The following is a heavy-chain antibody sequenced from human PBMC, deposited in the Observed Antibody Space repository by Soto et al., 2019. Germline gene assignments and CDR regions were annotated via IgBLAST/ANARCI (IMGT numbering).Heavy chain of an antibody. CDR3: AKDPGGVQLWDFFDY. V-gene: IGHV3-30*18. J-gene: IGHJ4*02. CDR2: ISYDEMNK. D-gene: IGHD5-18*01. Sequence: GGSLRLSCAASVFSFSTCGMHWVRQAPGKGLEWVAVISYDEMNKFYADSVKGRFTISRDNSKNMLYLQMNSLRTEDTAVYYCAKDPGGVQLWDFFDYWGQGILVTVSS. CDR1: VFSFSTCG.